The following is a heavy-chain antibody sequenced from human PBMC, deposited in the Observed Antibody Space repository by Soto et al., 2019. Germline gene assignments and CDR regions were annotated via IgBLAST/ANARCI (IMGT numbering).Heavy chain of an antibody. CDR1: GFTVSSNY. J-gene: IGHJ5*02. V-gene: IGHV3-53*04. CDR2: IYAGGNT. Sequence: EVQVVESGGDLVQPGGSLTLSCEASGFTVSSNYMSWVRQSPGKGLEWVSIIYAGGNTYYADSLKGRLTLSRDNSENTVYLQMNSLRPVDTAIYYCARGYWLDPWGQGTLVTVSS. CDR3: ARGYWLDP.